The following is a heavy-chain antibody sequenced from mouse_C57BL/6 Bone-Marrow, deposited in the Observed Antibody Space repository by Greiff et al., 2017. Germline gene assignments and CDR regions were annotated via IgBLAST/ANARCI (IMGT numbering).Heavy chain of an antibody. CDR3: ARDPAQATEHYAMDY. Sequence: EVQLVESGGGLVKPGGSLKLSCAASGFTFSSYAMSWVRQTPEKRLEWVATISDGGSYTYYPDNVKGRFTISRDNAKNNLYLQMSHLKSEDTAMYYCARDPAQATEHYAMDYWGQGTSVTVSS. D-gene: IGHD3-2*02. V-gene: IGHV5-4*01. CDR2: ISDGGSYT. J-gene: IGHJ4*01. CDR1: GFTFSSYA.